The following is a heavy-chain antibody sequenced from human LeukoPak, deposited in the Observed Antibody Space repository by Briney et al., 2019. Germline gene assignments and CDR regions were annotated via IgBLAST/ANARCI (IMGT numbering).Heavy chain of an antibody. J-gene: IGHJ6*02. CDR2: IYYSGST. D-gene: IGHD1-26*01. Sequence: SETLSLTCTVSGGSISSGGYYWSWIRQHPGKGLEWIGYIYYSGSTYYNPSLKSRVTISVDTSKNQFSLKLSSVTAADTAVYYCARDRATTRSYYYYYGMDVWGQGTTVTVSS. CDR1: GGSISSGGYY. CDR3: ARDRATTRSYYYYYGMDV. V-gene: IGHV4-31*03.